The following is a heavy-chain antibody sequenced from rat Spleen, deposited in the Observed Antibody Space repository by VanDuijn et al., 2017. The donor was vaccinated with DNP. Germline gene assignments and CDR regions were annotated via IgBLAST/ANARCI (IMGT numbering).Heavy chain of an antibody. CDR2: ISPSGGST. V-gene: IGHV5-19*01. Sequence: EVQLVESGGGLVQPGRSLKVSCAASGFTFRNYGMHWIRQAPTKGLEWVASISPSGGSTFYRESVKGRFTVSRDNAKSTLYLQMNSLRSEDTATYYCTSLPYFDFWGPGTMVTVSS. CDR3: TSLPYFDF. CDR1: GFTFRNYG. J-gene: IGHJ1*01.